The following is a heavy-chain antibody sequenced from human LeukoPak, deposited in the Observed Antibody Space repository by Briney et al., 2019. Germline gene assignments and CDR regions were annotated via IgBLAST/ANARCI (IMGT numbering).Heavy chain of an antibody. D-gene: IGHD3-10*01. J-gene: IGHJ5*02. V-gene: IGHV4-31*03. CDR3: ASYGSGSYRFDP. Sequence: PSETLSLTCTVSGVSISSGNYYWSWIRQHPGKGLEWIGYIHHSGSTYYNPSLKSRVIISVDTSKNQFSLKLNSVTAADTAVYYCASYGSGSYRFDPWGQGTLVTVSS. CDR2: IHHSGST. CDR1: GVSISSGNYY.